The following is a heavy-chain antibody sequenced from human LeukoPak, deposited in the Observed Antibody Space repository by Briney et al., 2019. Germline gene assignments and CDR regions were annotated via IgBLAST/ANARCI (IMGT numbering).Heavy chain of an antibody. CDR1: GYTFTVYY. D-gene: IGHD3-10*01. CDR3: ARDRMGRGSFYGMDV. J-gene: IGHJ6*02. Sequence: ASVTVSFTASGYTFTVYYMHWVRQAPGQGLEWMGWINPNSGGTNYAQKFQGWVTMTRDTSISTAYMELSRLRSDDTAVYYCARDRMGRGSFYGMDVWGQGTTVTVSS. CDR2: INPNSGGT. V-gene: IGHV1-2*04.